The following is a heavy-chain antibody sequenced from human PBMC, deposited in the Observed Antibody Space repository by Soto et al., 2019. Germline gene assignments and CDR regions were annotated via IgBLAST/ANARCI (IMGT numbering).Heavy chain of an antibody. Sequence: SETLSLTCTVSGGSISSSSYYWGWIRQPPGKGLEWIGSIYYSGSTYYNPTLKSRVTISVDTSKNQFTLKLSSGTAADTAVYYCARQGYRGYGTFDIWGQGTMVTVSS. J-gene: IGHJ3*02. V-gene: IGHV4-39*01. CDR3: ARQGYRGYGTFDI. D-gene: IGHD3-16*02. CDR2: IYYSGST. CDR1: GGSISSSSYY.